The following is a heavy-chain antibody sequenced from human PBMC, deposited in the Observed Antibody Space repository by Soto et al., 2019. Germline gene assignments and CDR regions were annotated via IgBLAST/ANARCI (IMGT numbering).Heavy chain of an antibody. CDR3: AREVAADGTFREDVFDI. Sequence: QVHLVQSGAEVKKPGSSVKVSCKAPGGTFSNHAINWVRQAPGQGLEWMGRIIPIFTTTNYAQKFQGRVTMTADESTIKADLELSSLKHDDTAVYYCAREVAADGTFREDVFDIWGRVTLVTVSS. J-gene: IGHJ3*02. D-gene: IGHD6-13*01. CDR2: IIPIFTTT. V-gene: IGHV1-69*12. CDR1: GGTFSNHA.